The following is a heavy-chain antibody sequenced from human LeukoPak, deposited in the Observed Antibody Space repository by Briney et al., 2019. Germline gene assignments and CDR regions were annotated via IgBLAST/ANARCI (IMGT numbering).Heavy chain of an antibody. V-gene: IGHV3-48*03. J-gene: IGHJ4*02. CDR2: IDSSGSYI. CDR1: EFPLRSYE. Sequence: GGPLRLSCAASEFPLRSYEMNWVPQSPGREGEWVSYIDSSGSYIHYADSVKGRFTISRDNAKNSLYLQMNSLRDEDTAVYFCAEGYNYGFGYWGQGTLVTVSS. CDR3: AEGYNYGFGY. D-gene: IGHD5-18*01.